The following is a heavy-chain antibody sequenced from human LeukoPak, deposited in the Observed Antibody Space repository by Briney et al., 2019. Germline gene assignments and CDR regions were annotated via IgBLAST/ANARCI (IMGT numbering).Heavy chain of an antibody. CDR2: INLDGSEK. D-gene: IGHD6-13*01. Sequence: PGGSLRLSCAASGFTFSSNWMAWVRQAPGKGLEWVANINLDGSEKDYVDSLKGRCTISRDDAKNSLYLQLNTLRAEDTAVYYCARDSEKSSSFAFDIWGQGTVVTVSS. CDR3: ARDSEKSSSFAFDI. CDR1: GFTFSSNW. J-gene: IGHJ3*02. V-gene: IGHV3-7*01.